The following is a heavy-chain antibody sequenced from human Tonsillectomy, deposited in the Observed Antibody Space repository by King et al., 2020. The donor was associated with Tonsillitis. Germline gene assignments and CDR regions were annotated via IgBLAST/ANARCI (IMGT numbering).Heavy chain of an antibody. CDR3: ARGSSSRGASSGYSYVFP. Sequence: WSWVRQPPGKGLEWIGEIYHSGSTNYNPSLKSRVTIAVDKSKTQCSLKLSSLTAADTSVYYCARGSSSRGASSGYSYVFPWGQGFLVTVSS. J-gene: IGHJ5*02. CDR2: IYHSGST. V-gene: IGHV4-4*02. D-gene: IGHD3-22*01.